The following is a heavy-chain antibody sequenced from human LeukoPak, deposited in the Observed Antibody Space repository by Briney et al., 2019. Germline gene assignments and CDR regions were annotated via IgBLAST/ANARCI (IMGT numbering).Heavy chain of an antibody. CDR2: ISSSSSTI. Sequence: PGGSLRLSCAASGFTFSSYSMNLVRQAPGKGLEWVSYISSSSSTIYYADSVKGRFTISRDNAKNSLYLQMNSLRAEDTAVYYCARGGRMVRGVIMDDAFDIWGQGTMVTVSS. CDR1: GFTFSSYS. V-gene: IGHV3-48*01. J-gene: IGHJ3*02. CDR3: ARGGRMVRGVIMDDAFDI. D-gene: IGHD3-10*01.